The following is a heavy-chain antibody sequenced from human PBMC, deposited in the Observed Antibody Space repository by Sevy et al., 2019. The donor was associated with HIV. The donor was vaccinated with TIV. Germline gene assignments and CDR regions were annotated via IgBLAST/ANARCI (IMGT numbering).Heavy chain of an antibody. CDR2: IKQDAGQK. D-gene: IGHD1-7*01. CDR1: GFTFSKYW. CDR3: ARDDGNYYFHY. Sequence: GGSLRLPCAASGFTFSKYWMGWVRQAPGKGLEWVANIKQDAGQKYYLDSVKGRVTISRDNAKNSLYLQMNSLRAEDTAVYFCARDDGNYYFHYWGQGTLVTVSS. V-gene: IGHV3-7*01. J-gene: IGHJ4*02.